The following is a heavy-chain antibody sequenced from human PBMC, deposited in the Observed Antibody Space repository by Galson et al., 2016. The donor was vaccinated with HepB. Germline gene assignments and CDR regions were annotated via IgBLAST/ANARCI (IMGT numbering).Heavy chain of an antibody. CDR1: EYTFTQYY. CDR2: INSGDGT. V-gene: IGHV1-46*01. D-gene: IGHD2-2*01. Sequence: CKASEYTFTQYYIHWVRQAPGQGLEWMGMINSGDGTNYAQKFRGRVTMTRDTSTTTVYMELSSLRSEDSAVYYCAGEVPVACNFDYWGQGILVSVSS. J-gene: IGHJ4*02. CDR3: AGEVPVACNFDY.